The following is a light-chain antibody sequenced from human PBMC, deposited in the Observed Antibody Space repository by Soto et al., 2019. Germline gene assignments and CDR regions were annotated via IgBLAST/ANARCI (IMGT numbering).Light chain of an antibody. J-gene: IGKJ3*01. CDR1: QSVSSY. Sequence: EIVLTQSPATLSLSPGERATLSCRASQSVSSYLAWYQQKPGQAPRLLIYDASNRATGIPARFSGSGSWTYFTLTISSLEDEDFAFYYCQQRSNWVFTFGPGTKVDIK. CDR2: DAS. CDR3: QQRSNWVFT. V-gene: IGKV3-11*01.